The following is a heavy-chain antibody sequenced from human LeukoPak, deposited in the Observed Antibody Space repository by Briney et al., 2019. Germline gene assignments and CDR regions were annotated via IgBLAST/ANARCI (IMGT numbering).Heavy chain of an antibody. D-gene: IGHD3-22*01. Sequence: GGSLRLSCAASGFTFSSYAMSWVRQAPGKGLEWVSAISGSGGSTYYADSVKGRFTISRDNSKNTQYLQMNSLRAEDTAVYYCAKASAMIVVVSKHFDYWGQGTLVTVSS. CDR1: GFTFSSYA. V-gene: IGHV3-23*01. J-gene: IGHJ4*02. CDR2: ISGSGGST. CDR3: AKASAMIVVVSKHFDY.